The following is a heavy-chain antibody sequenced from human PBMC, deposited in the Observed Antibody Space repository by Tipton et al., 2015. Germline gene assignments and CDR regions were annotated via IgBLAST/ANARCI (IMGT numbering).Heavy chain of an antibody. CDR1: GGSINNNY. J-gene: IGHJ2*01. CDR3: ARDAGRYYDSSGLSWYFDL. D-gene: IGHD3-22*01. Sequence: TLSLTCTVSGGSINNNYWSWIRQSPGEGLEWIGYIYYSGSTNYNPSLRSRVAMSMDTSKNQFSLKLSSVTAADTAVYYCARDAGRYYDSSGLSWYFDLWGRGTLVTVSS. CDR2: IYYSGST. V-gene: IGHV4-59*12.